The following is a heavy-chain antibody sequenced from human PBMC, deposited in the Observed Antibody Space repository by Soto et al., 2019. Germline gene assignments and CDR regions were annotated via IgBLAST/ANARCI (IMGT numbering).Heavy chain of an antibody. CDR3: ARSGSYRYYYYYGMDV. J-gene: IGHJ6*02. D-gene: IGHD1-26*01. V-gene: IGHV1-69*01. CDR1: GGTFSSYA. Sequence: QVQLVQSGAEVKKPGSSVKVSCKASGGTFSSYAISWLRQAPGQGLEWMGGSIPIFGTANYAQKFQGRVTITADESTSTAYMELSSLRSEDTGVYYCARSGSYRYYYYYGMDVWGQGTTVTVSS. CDR2: SIPIFGTA.